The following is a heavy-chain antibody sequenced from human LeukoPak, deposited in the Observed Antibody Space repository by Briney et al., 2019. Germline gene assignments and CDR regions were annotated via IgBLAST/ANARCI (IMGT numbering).Heavy chain of an antibody. V-gene: IGHV1-2*02. Sequence: ASVKVSCKASGYTFTGYYMYWVRQAPGQGLEWMGWIYPNSGGTNYAQKLQGRGTMTTDTSTSTAYMELRSLRSDDTAVYYCARDGGGWNPRFGIWGQGTMVTVSS. CDR1: GYTFTGYY. CDR3: ARDGGGWNPRFGI. J-gene: IGHJ3*02. D-gene: IGHD3-16*01. CDR2: IYPNSGGT.